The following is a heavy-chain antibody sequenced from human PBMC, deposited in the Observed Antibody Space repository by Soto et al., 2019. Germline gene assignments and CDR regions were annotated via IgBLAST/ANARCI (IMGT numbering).Heavy chain of an antibody. CDR3: ARDVGGVAGTKDAFDI. CDR1: GYRFTSYY. V-gene: IGHV1-46*01. D-gene: IGHD6-19*01. J-gene: IGHJ3*02. CDR2: INPSGGST. Sequence: GSVKVPFKASGYRFTSYYMHLVRQAPGQGLEWMGIINPSGGSTRYAQKFQDRVTITSDTSTSTLYMEMSSLRSEDTAVYYCARDVGGVAGTKDAFDIWGQGTMVTVSS.